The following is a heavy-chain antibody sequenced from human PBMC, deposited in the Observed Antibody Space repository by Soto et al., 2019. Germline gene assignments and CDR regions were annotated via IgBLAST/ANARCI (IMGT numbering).Heavy chain of an antibody. V-gene: IGHV5-10-1*04. Sequence: GESLKISCKGSGYSFTSYWISWVRQMPGKGLEWMGRIDPSDSYTNYSPSFQGQVTISADKSISTAYLQWSSLKASDTAMYYCARAVAGTFYYYYGMDVWGQGTTVTVSS. CDR1: GYSFTSYW. CDR2: IDPSDSYT. D-gene: IGHD6-19*01. CDR3: ARAVAGTFYYYYGMDV. J-gene: IGHJ6*02.